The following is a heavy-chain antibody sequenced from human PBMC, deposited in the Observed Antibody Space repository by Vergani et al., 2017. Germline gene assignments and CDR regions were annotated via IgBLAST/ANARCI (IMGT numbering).Heavy chain of an antibody. V-gene: IGHV5-51*01. Sequence: EVQLVQSGAEVKKPGESLKISCQISGYSFTNYWNGWVSQMPGKGLEWMGIIHPADSDTRYSPSFQGQVTISVDKSISTAYLQRSSLTASDSAMYYCASLYVRVSSGSKYLEYWVQGTLVTVSS. CDR1: GYSFTNYW. CDR3: ASLYVRVSSGSKYLEY. J-gene: IGHJ4*02. CDR2: IHPADSDT. D-gene: IGHD1-26*01.